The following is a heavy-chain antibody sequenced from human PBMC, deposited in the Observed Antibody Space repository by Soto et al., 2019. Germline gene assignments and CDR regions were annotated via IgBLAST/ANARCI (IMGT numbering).Heavy chain of an antibody. Sequence: ASVKVSCKASGYTFTSYGISWVRQAPGQGLEWMGWISAYNGNTNYAQKLQGRVTMTTDTSTSTAYMELRSLRSDDTAVYYCAREANYYDSSGYIRNAFDIWGQGTMVTVSS. V-gene: IGHV1-18*01. CDR3: AREANYYDSSGYIRNAFDI. D-gene: IGHD3-22*01. J-gene: IGHJ3*02. CDR1: GYTFTSYG. CDR2: ISAYNGNT.